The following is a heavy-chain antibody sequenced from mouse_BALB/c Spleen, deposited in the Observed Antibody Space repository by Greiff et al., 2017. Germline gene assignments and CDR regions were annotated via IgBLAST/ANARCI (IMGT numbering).Heavy chain of an antibody. D-gene: IGHD2-1*01. CDR3: ARDYGNYGAMDY. Sequence: QVQLQQSGPELVKPGASVKISCKASGYSFTSYYIHWVKQRPGQGLEWIGWISPGSGNTKYNEKFKGKATLTADTSSSTAYMQLSSLTSEDSAVYFCARDYGNYGAMDYWGQGTSVTVSS. V-gene: IGHV1-66*01. J-gene: IGHJ4*01. CDR1: GYSFTSYY. CDR2: ISPGSGNT.